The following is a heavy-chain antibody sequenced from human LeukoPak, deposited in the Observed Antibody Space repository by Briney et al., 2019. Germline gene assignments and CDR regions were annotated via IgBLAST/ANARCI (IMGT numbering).Heavy chain of an antibody. CDR1: GYSFTSYW. J-gene: IGHJ4*02. CDR2: IYPGDSDT. D-gene: IGHD6-6*01. CDR3: ARQDIAAREEYYFDY. V-gene: IGHV5-51*01. Sequence: GESLKISCKGSGYSFTSYWIGWVRQLPGKGLEWMGIIYPGDSDTRYSPSFQGQVTISADKSISTAYLQWSSLKASDTAMYYCARQDIAAREEYYFDYWGQGTLVTVSS.